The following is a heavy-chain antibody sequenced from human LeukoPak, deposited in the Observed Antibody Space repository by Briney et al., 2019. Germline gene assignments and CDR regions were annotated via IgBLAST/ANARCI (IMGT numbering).Heavy chain of an antibody. CDR1: GYTFTSYG. CDR3: ARDVAAAGIPYYYYGMDV. D-gene: IGHD6-13*01. V-gene: IGHV1-18*01. J-gene: IGHJ6*02. CDR2: ISAYNGNT. Sequence: ASVKVSCKASGYTFTSYGINWVRQAPGQGLEWMGWISAYNGNTNYAQKLQGRVTMTTGTSTSTAYMELRSLRSDDTAVYYCARDVAAAGIPYYYYGMDVWGQGTTVTVSS.